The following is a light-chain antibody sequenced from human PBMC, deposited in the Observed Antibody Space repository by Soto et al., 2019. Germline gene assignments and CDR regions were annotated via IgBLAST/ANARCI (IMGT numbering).Light chain of an antibody. CDR1: QSVSSSY. CDR2: GAS. V-gene: IGKV3-20*01. Sequence: EIVLTQSPATLSLSPGERATLSCRASQSVSSSYLAWYQQKPGQAPRLLIYGASSRATGIPDRFSGSGSGTDFTLTISRLEPEDFAVYYCQQYSSSWTFGQGTKLEIK. CDR3: QQYSSSWT. J-gene: IGKJ1*01.